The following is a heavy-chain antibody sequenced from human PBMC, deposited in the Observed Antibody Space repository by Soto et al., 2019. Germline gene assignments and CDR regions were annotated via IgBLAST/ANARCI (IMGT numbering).Heavy chain of an antibody. Sequence: GRSLRLSCAASGFTFSNYAMSWVRQAPAKGLEWFSAITGGGGDTYYADSVKGRFTISRDNSNNILYLQMNSLRAEDTAVYYCAKGSADSRTYYFDYCGPGTLVTVSS. CDR3: AKGSADSRTYYFDY. J-gene: IGHJ4*02. V-gene: IGHV3-23*01. CDR2: ITGGGGDT. CDR1: GFTFSNYA. D-gene: IGHD3-22*01.